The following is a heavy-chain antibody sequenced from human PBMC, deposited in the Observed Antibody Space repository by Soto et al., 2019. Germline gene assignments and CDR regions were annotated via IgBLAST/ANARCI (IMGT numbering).Heavy chain of an antibody. CDR1: GGSFSTYG. J-gene: IGHJ4*02. CDR2: IIPKFGTT. CDR3: ARELAPYDGGNSLSLDY. V-gene: IGHV1-69*13. D-gene: IGHD2-21*02. Sequence: QVQLVQSGAEVKKPGSSVKVSCKASGGSFSTYGINWVRLAPGQGLEWMGGIIPKFGTTNYAQKFRGRVTITADESTNTAYMELNYLRSEDTAVYFCARELAPYDGGNSLSLDYWGQGTLVTVSS.